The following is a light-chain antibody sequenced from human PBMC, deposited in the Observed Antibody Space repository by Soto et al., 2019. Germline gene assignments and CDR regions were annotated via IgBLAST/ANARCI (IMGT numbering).Light chain of an antibody. V-gene: IGKV3-20*01. CDR3: QQYGSS. CDR2: GAS. J-gene: IGKJ5*01. Sequence: IVLTQSPGTLSLSPGERATLFCRASQSVSSSYLAWYQQKPGQAPRLLIYGASSRATGIPDRFSGSGSGTDFTLTNSRLEPEDFAVYYCQQYGSSFGQGTRLEIK. CDR1: QSVSSSY.